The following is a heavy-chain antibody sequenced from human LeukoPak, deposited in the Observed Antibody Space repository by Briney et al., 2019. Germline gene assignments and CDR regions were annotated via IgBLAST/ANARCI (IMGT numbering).Heavy chain of an antibody. J-gene: IGHJ6*03. CDR1: GFTFSSYT. V-gene: IGHV3-23*01. Sequence: HPGGSLRLSCAASGFTFSSYTMSWVRQAPGKGLEWVSAISGSTGSTYYADSVKGRFTISRDNSNNTLYLQMNSLRAEDTAVYYCAKGAAGTNGYYYYYYMDVWGKGTTVTVSS. D-gene: IGHD6-19*01. CDR3: AKGAAGTNGYYYYYYMDV. CDR2: ISGSTGST.